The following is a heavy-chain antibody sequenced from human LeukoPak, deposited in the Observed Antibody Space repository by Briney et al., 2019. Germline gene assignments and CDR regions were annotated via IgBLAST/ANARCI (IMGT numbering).Heavy chain of an antibody. CDR1: GFTFSNSA. D-gene: IGHD3-22*01. J-gene: IGHJ4*02. V-gene: IGHV3-23*01. Sequence: GGSLRLSCAASGFTFSNSAMNWVRQAPGRGLEWVSAITSGGTALYPDSVKGRFTISRDNSKNTLYLQMNSLRAEDTAVYYCAKDLTMIVVVSVDYWGQGTLVTVSS. CDR3: AKDLTMIVVVSVDY. CDR2: ITSGGTA.